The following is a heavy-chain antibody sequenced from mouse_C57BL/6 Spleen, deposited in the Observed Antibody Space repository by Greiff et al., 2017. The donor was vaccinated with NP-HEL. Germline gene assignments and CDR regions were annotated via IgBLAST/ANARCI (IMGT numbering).Heavy chain of an antibody. CDR2: ISSGGSYT. D-gene: IGHD1-1*02. V-gene: IGHV5-6*02. CDR1: GFTFSSYG. CDR3: ARRMVPIYAMDY. Sequence: EVKLVESGGDLVKPGGSLKLSCAASGFTFSSYGMSWVRQTPDKRLEWVATISSGGSYTYYPDSVKGRFTISRDNAKNTLYLQMSSLKSEDTAMYYCARRMVPIYAMDYWGQGTSVTVSS. J-gene: IGHJ4*01.